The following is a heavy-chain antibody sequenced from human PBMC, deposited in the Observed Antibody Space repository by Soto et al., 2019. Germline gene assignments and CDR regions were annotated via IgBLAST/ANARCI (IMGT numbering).Heavy chain of an antibody. Sequence: SETLSLTCAVYGGSFSGYYWTWIRQPPGKGLEWIGEINHSGTTTYNPSLKSRVTISVDTSRDQFSLRLDSVTAADTALYHCARTCGGRGYFDSWGLGVLVTVSS. CDR1: GGSFSGYY. CDR3: ARTCGGRGYFDS. V-gene: IGHV4-34*01. CDR2: INHSGTT. J-gene: IGHJ4*02. D-gene: IGHD2-21*01.